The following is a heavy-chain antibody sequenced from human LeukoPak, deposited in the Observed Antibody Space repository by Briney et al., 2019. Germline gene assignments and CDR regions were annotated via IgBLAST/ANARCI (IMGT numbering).Heavy chain of an antibody. J-gene: IGHJ3*02. V-gene: IGHV3-48*04. D-gene: IGHD3-22*01. Sequence: GGSLRLSCAASGFTFSSYSMNWVRQAPGKGLEWVSYISSTSAGIYYADSVEGRSTVSRDNDKNSLYLQMSSLRAEDTAMYYCARSGTTYYYDSSTRIWGQGTMVTVSS. CDR3: ARSGTTYYYDSSTRI. CDR2: ISSTSAGI. CDR1: GFTFSSYS.